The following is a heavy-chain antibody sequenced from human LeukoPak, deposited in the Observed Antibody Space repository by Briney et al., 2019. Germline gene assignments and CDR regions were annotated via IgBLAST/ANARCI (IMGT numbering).Heavy chain of an antibody. CDR3: ARDPRGAAGTYGMDV. V-gene: IGHV3-21*01. CDR2: ISSSNSYI. CDR1: GFTFSSYS. J-gene: IGHJ6*02. Sequence: GGSLRLSCAASGFTFSSYSMNWVRQAPGKGLEWVSSISSSNSYIYYADSVKGRVTISRDNAKNLLYLQMNSLRVEDTAVYCCARDPRGAAGTYGMDVWGQGTTVTVSS. D-gene: IGHD6-13*01.